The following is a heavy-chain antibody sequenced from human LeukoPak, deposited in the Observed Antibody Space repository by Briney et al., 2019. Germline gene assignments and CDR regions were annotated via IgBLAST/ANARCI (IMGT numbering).Heavy chain of an antibody. Sequence: PGGSQRLSCAASGFTFSSYGMHWVRQAPGKGLEWVAFIRSDGSTKYYADSVKGRFTISRDNSKNTLYLQMNSLRAEDTAVYYCAKDRQLERRAAFYFDYWGQGTLVTVSS. V-gene: IGHV3-30*02. D-gene: IGHD1-1*01. J-gene: IGHJ4*02. CDR1: GFTFSSYG. CDR3: AKDRQLERRAAFYFDY. CDR2: IRSDGSTK.